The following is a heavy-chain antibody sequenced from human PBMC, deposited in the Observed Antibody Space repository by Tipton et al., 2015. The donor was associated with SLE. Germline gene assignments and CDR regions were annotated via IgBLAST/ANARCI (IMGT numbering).Heavy chain of an antibody. CDR2: INQDEGEK. CDR3: AGGRYWIFDY. D-gene: IGHD2-8*02. V-gene: IGHV3-7*04. J-gene: IGHJ4*02. CDR1: TFSSSNTW. Sequence: LSLTCTSSTFSSSNTWMNWVRQAPGKGLEWVANINQDEGEKYYVDSVKGRFTISRDNAKNSVYLHMSSLRAEDTAVYFCAGGRYWIFDYWGQGTLVTVSS.